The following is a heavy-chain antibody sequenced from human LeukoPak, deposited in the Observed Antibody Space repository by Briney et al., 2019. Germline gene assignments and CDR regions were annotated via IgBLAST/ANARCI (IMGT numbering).Heavy chain of an antibody. V-gene: IGHV1-18*01. CDR2: ISAYNGNT. J-gene: IGHJ4*02. Sequence: ASVKVSCKASGYTFTSYGISWVRQAPGQGLEWMGWISAYNGNTNYAQKLQGRVTMTTDTSTSTAYMEPRSLRSDDTAVYYCARATTIFGVVILPYYFDYWGQGTLVTVSS. CDR1: GYTFTSYG. CDR3: ARATTIFGVVILPYYFDY. D-gene: IGHD3-3*01.